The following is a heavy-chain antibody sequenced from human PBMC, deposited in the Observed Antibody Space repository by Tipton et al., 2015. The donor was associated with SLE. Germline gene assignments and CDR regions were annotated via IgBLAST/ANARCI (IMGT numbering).Heavy chain of an antibody. Sequence: TLSLTCTVSGGSISSSSYYWGWIRQPPGKGLEWIGTFYHSGSTYYNPSLMSRVTISADMSKNHFSLQLSSVTAADTDVYYCARGLDNSSAYYFDAFDIWGQGTMFPVSS. J-gene: IGHJ3*02. CDR1: GGSISSSSYY. CDR2: FYHSGST. CDR3: ARGLDNSSAYYFDAFDI. V-gene: IGHV4-39*02. D-gene: IGHD3-22*01.